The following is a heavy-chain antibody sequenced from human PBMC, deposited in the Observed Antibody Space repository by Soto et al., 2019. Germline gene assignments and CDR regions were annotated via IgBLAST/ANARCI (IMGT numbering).Heavy chain of an antibody. CDR1: GYTFTSYG. CDR2: ISAHNGNT. V-gene: IGHV1-18*01. D-gene: IGHD1-1*01. CDR3: ARGRYGDY. Sequence: QVNLVQSGAEVKKPGASVKVSCKASGYTFTSYGITWVRQAPGQGLEWMGWISAHNGNTDYAQKLQGRVIVTRDTSTSTAYMELRSLISDDTAVYYCARGRYGDYCGQGALVTVSS. J-gene: IGHJ4*02.